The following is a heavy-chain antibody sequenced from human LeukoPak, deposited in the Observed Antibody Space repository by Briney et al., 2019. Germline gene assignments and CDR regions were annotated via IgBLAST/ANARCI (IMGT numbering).Heavy chain of an antibody. Sequence: ASVKVSCKAAGYTFTSYDINWIRQATGQGLEWMGWMNPNSGNTGYAQKFQGRVTMTRNTSISTAYMELSSLRSEDTAVFFFAQKPAYDILTGYYSFDYWGQGTLVTVSS. CDR3: AQKPAYDILTGYYSFDY. D-gene: IGHD3-9*01. CDR2: MNPNSGNT. CDR1: GYTFTSYD. J-gene: IGHJ4*02. V-gene: IGHV1-8*01.